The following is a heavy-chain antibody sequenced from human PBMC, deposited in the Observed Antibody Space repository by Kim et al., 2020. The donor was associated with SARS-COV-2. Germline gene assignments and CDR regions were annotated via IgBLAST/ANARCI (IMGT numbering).Heavy chain of an antibody. Sequence: GGSLRLSCAASGFTFSSYSMNWVRQAPGKGLEWVSSISSSSSYIYYADSVKGRFTISRDNAKNSLYLQMNSLRAEDTAVYYCARGQVAAAGTGGAFDIWGQGTMVTVSS. J-gene: IGHJ3*02. CDR3: ARGQVAAAGTGGAFDI. V-gene: IGHV3-21*01. D-gene: IGHD6-13*01. CDR2: ISSSSSYI. CDR1: GFTFSSYS.